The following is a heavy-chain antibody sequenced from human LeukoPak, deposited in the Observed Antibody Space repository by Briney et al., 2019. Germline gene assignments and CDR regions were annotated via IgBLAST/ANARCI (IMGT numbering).Heavy chain of an antibody. Sequence: SETLSLTCAVSGASISGYYWSWIRQPPGKGLEWIGNIYYSGSTNHNPSLKSRVTISEDTSKNQFSLKLSSVTAADTAVYYCARPYGDYNLDAFDIWGQGTMVTVSS. CDR2: IYYSGST. J-gene: IGHJ3*02. D-gene: IGHD4-17*01. V-gene: IGHV4-59*01. CDR1: GASISGYY. CDR3: ARPYGDYNLDAFDI.